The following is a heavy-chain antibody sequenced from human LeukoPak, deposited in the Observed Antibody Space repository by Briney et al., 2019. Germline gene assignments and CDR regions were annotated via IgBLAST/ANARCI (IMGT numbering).Heavy chain of an antibody. D-gene: IGHD4-17*01. CDR2: IKQDGSEK. V-gene: IGHV3-7*05. J-gene: IGHJ6*02. CDR3: ARWVTTSYYGMDV. CDR1: GFTFSCDW. Sequence: GGSLRLSCAASGFTFSCDWMSCVCQAPGKRLEWVANIKQDGSEKYYVDSVTGRFTISRDNHENSLYLQMNTLRAEDTVVSYCARWVTTSYYGMDVWGQGTTVTVSS.